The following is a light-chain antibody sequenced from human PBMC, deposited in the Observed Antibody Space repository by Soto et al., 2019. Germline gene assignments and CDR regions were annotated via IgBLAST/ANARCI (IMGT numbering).Light chain of an antibody. Sequence: EIVMTQSPATLSVSPGERATLSCRASQSVSSNLAWYQQKPGQAPRLLIYGASTRATGIPARFSGSGSGTAFTLTISTLQSEDFAVSYCQQYKNWPQTFGQGTKVELK. V-gene: IGKV3-15*01. CDR1: QSVSSN. CDR2: GAS. J-gene: IGKJ1*01. CDR3: QQYKNWPQT.